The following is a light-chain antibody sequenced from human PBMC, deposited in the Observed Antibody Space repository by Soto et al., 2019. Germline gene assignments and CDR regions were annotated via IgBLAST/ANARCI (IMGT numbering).Light chain of an antibody. CDR1: SSDVGGYNY. CDR2: DVS. J-gene: IGLJ1*01. CDR3: SSYTSSSTLFV. Sequence: QSVLTQPASVSGSPGQSITISCTGTSSDVGGYNYVSWYQQHPGKAPKLMIYDVSNRPSGVSNRFSGSKSGNTASLTISGLQAEDDSDYYCSSYTSSSTLFVFGTGIKVTVL. V-gene: IGLV2-14*01.